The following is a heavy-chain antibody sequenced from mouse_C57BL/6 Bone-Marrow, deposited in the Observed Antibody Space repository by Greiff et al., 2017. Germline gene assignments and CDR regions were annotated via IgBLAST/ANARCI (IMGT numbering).Heavy chain of an antibody. CDR1: GYTFTSYW. CDR2: IHPNSGST. Sequence: VQLQQPGAELVKPGASVKLSCKASGYTFTSYWMHWVKQRPGQGLEWIGMIHPNSGSTNYNEKFKSKATLTVDKSSSTAYMQLSSLTSEDSAVYYCARGDGNYLAWFAYWGQGTLVTVSA. V-gene: IGHV1-64*01. D-gene: IGHD2-1*01. J-gene: IGHJ3*01. CDR3: ARGDGNYLAWFAY.